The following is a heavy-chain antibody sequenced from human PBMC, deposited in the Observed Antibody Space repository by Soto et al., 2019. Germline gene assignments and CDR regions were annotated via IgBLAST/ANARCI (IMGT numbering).Heavy chain of an antibody. CDR1: GYTFTSYA. J-gene: IGHJ6*03. V-gene: IGHV1-8*02. CDR3: ARGGITTGLGVRYYYYYYMDV. Sequence: ASVKVSCTASGYTFTSYAMHWVRQAPGQRLEWMGWINANSGNTGYAQKFQGRVTMTRNTSTSTAYMELSSLRSEDTAVYYCARGGITTGLGVRYYYYYYMDVWGKGTTVTVSS. D-gene: IGHD3-16*01. CDR2: INANSGNT.